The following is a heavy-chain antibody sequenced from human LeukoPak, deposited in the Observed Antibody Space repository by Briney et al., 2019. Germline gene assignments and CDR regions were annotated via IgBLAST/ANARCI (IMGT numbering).Heavy chain of an antibody. Sequence: GGSLRLSCVASGVTLSNYSMSWARQAPGKGLEWVSGISSSGSGGNTYYADSVKGRFTISRDNSKNMLYLQMNSLRAEDTAVYYCARSRQQSDGAFDIWGQGTMVTVSS. D-gene: IGHD6-13*01. CDR1: GVTLSNYS. CDR2: ISSSGSGGNT. J-gene: IGHJ3*02. CDR3: ARSRQQSDGAFDI. V-gene: IGHV3-23*01.